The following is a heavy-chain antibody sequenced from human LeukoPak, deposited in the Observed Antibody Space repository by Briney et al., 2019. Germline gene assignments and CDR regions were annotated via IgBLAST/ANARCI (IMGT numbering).Heavy chain of an antibody. J-gene: IGHJ4*02. D-gene: IGHD3-3*01. CDR3: ARQGYDFWSGYYKDY. CDR2: IYYSGST. Sequence: SETLSLTCTVSGGSISSGGYYWSWIRQHPGKGLEWIGYIYYSGSTYYNPSLKSRVTISVDTSKNQFSLKLSSVTAADTAVYYCARQGYDFWSGYYKDYWGQGTLVTVSS. CDR1: GGSISSGGYY. V-gene: IGHV4-31*03.